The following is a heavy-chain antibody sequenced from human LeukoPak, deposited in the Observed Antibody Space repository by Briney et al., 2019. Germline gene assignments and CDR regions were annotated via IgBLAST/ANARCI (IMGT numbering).Heavy chain of an antibody. CDR2: ISGSGGST. J-gene: IGHJ5*02. D-gene: IGHD4-17*01. Sequence: GGSLRLSCAASGFTFNMYAMSWVRQAPGKGLEWVSGISGSGGSTDYADSVKGRFTISGDDSKNTLFLQMNNLRAEDTAVYYCAIDRKSTMVTTGAWGQGTLVTVSS. CDR1: GFTFNMYA. V-gene: IGHV3-23*01. CDR3: AIDRKSTMVTTGA.